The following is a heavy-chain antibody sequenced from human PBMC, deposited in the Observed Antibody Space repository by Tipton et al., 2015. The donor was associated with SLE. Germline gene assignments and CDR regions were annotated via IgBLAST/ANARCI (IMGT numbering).Heavy chain of an antibody. CDR2: INWNGGST. Sequence: LSLTCTVYSGSFSGYYWSWIRQPPGKGLEWISGINWNGGSTGYADSVKGRFTISRDNAKNSLYLQMNSLRAEDTALYYCARDVDPYSNYFDYWGQGTLVTVSS. D-gene: IGHD4-11*01. J-gene: IGHJ4*02. V-gene: IGHV3-20*04. CDR1: SGSFSGYY. CDR3: ARDVDPYSNYFDY.